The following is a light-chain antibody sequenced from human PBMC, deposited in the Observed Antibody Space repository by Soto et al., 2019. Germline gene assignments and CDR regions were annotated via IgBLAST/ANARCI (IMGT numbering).Light chain of an antibody. CDR3: QQYNNWPLT. CDR1: QRVTNN. Sequence: EIVMTQSPATLSVSQGERATLSCRASQRVTNNLAWYQQKPGQAPRLLIYGASARATGIPARFSGSGSGTEFALTISSLQSEDFAVYYCQQYNNWPLTFGGGTKVEIK. J-gene: IGKJ4*01. V-gene: IGKV3-15*01. CDR2: GAS.